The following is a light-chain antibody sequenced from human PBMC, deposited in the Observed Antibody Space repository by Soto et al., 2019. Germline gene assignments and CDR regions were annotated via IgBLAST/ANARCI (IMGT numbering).Light chain of an antibody. V-gene: IGLV1-40*01. J-gene: IGLJ2*01. Sequence: QSVLTQPPSVSGAPGQRVTIPCAGSSSNIGAGYDVHWYQQLPGTAPKLLIYGNSNRPSGVPDRFSGSKSGTSASLAITGLQAADEADYYCQSYDSSLSALVFGGGTKLTVL. CDR3: QSYDSSLSALV. CDR2: GNS. CDR1: SSNIGAGYD.